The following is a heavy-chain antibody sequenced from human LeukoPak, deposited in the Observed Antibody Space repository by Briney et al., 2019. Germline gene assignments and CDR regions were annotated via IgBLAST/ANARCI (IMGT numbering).Heavy chain of an antibody. V-gene: IGHV4-39*01. D-gene: IGHD3-9*01. CDR2: IYYSGST. J-gene: IGHJ4*02. Sequence: SETLSLTCTVSGGSISSSSYYWGWIRQPPGKGLEWIGSIYYSGSTYYNPSLKSRVTISVDTSKNQFSLKLSSVTAADTAVYYCARATTDWGYPFDYWGQGTLVTV. CDR3: ARATTDWGYPFDY. CDR1: GGSISSSSYY.